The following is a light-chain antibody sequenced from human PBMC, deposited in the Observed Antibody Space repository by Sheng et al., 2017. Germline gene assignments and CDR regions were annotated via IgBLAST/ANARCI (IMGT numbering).Light chain of an antibody. J-gene: IGKJ2*03. CDR1: QSVSSY. CDR3: QQRSNWPPRYS. CDR2: DAS. Sequence: VLTQSPATLSLSPGERATLSCRASQSVSSYLAWYQQKPGQAPRLLIYDASNRATGIPARFSGSGSGTDFTLTISSLEPEDFAVYYCQQRSNWPPRYSFGQGTKLEIK. V-gene: IGKV3-11*01.